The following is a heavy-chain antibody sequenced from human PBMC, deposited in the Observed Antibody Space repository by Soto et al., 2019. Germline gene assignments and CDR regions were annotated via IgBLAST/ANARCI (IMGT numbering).Heavy chain of an antibody. CDR1: GYSFTNYW. CDR3: ARGGYYYDSIGFMDV. CDR2: IDPSDSYT. Sequence: PGDSLKISCKGSGYSFTNYWISWVRQMPGKGLEWRGRIDPSDSYTNYSPSFQGHVTISADKSISTAYLQWSSLKASDTAMYSGARGGYYYDSIGFMDVWGQGTTVTVSS. J-gene: IGHJ6*02. D-gene: IGHD3-22*01. V-gene: IGHV5-10-1*01.